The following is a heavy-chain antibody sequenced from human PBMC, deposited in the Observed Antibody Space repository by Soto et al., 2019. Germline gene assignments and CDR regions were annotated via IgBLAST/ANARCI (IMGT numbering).Heavy chain of an antibody. D-gene: IGHD4-17*01. CDR2: IYYSGST. J-gene: IGHJ3*02. CDR3: ARGVDYGDYDGGYAFDI. V-gene: IGHV4-59*01. Sequence: SETLSLTCTVSGGSISSYYWSWIRQPPGKGLEWIGYIYYSGSTNYNPSLKSRVTISVDTSKNQFSLKLSSVTAADTAVYYCARGVDYGDYDGGYAFDIWGQGTMVTVSS. CDR1: GGSISSYY.